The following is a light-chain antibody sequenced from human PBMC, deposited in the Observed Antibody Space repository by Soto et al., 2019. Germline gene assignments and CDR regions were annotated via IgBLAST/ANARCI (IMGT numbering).Light chain of an antibody. CDR2: GVS. J-gene: IGKJ4*01. Sequence: EIVLAQSPGTLSLSPGERATLSCRASQRVSNTYLAWYQQKPGQAPRLLIYGVSSRATCIPDRFSGSGSGTGFTLTISRLEPEDCAVYYCQQYRSSPVTFGGGTTVPIK. CDR3: QQYRSSPVT. V-gene: IGKV3-20*01. CDR1: QRVSNTY.